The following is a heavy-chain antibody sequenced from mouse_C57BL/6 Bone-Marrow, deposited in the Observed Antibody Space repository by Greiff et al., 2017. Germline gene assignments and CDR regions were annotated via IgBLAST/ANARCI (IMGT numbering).Heavy chain of an antibody. D-gene: IGHD1-1*01. CDR3: ARDQITTVVAFCQ. CDR2: ISDGGSYT. V-gene: IGHV5-4*01. Sequence: EVKLVESGGGLVKPGGSLKLSCAASGFTFSSYAMSWVRQTPEKRLEWVATISDGGSYTYYPDNVKGRFTISRDNAKNNLYLQMSHLKSEDTAMYYCARDQITTVVAFCQRGQGTTLTVSS. CDR1: GFTFSSYA. J-gene: IGHJ2*01.